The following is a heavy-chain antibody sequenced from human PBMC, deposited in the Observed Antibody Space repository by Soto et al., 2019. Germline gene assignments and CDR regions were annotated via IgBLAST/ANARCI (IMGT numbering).Heavy chain of an antibody. CDR2: INAGNGNT. D-gene: IGHD3-3*01. V-gene: IGHV1-3*01. CDR3: ARGTRLWSGYFGQDAFDI. J-gene: IGHJ3*02. CDR1: GYTFTSYA. Sequence: ASVKVSCKASGYTFTSYAMHWVRQAPGQRLEWMGWINAGNGNTKYSQKFQGRVTITRDTSASTAYMELSSLRSEDTAVYYCARGTRLWSGYFGQDAFDIWGQGTMVTVSS.